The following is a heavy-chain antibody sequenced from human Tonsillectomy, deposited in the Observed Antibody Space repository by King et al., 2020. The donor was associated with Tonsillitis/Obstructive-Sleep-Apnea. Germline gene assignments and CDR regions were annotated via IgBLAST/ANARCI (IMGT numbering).Heavy chain of an antibody. CDR3: ARPVGPPGGLSYYYHSHMDV. Sequence: VQLVESGAEVKKPGESLKISCKGSGYTFTAYWIGWVRQMPGKGLEWMGIIYPGDSDTKYSPSFQGQVTISADKSISTAYLQGSSLKASDTAMYYCARPVGPPGGLSYYYHSHMDVWGKGTTVTVSS. CDR1: GYTFTAYW. J-gene: IGHJ6*03. CDR2: IYPGDSDT. D-gene: IGHD3-16*01. V-gene: IGHV5-51*01.